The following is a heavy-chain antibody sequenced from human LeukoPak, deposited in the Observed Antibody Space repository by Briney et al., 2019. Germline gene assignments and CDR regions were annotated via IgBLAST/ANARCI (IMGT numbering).Heavy chain of an antibody. D-gene: IGHD5-24*01. CDR1: GLIFSTYW. V-gene: IGHV3-7*05. CDR3: VRGFDGYFGFDL. Sequence: PGGSLRLSCAASGLIFSTYWMSYVRLAPGKGLEWVANINQDGSETFYVDSVKGRFTISRDNGKNSMFVQMDSLRAEDTAVYYCVRGFDGYFGFDLWGQGTMVTVSS. CDR2: INQDGSET. J-gene: IGHJ3*01.